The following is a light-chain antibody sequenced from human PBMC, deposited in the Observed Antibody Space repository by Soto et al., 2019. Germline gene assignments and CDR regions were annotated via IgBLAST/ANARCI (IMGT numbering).Light chain of an antibody. CDR1: ETISTF. CDR3: QQSYSTSPLT. V-gene: IGKV1-39*01. J-gene: IGKJ5*01. Sequence: DLQMTQSPSPLSASVGDRVTMTCRTSETISTFLTWYQHTPGKAPKLLIYAASRLQSAVPSRFSGSGSVTDFTLTINGLQPEDGASYYCQQSYSTSPLTFCQETGLEI. CDR2: AAS.